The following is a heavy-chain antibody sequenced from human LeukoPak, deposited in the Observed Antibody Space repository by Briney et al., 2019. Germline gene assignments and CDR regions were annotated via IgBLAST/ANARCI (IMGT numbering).Heavy chain of an antibody. V-gene: IGHV3-23*01. CDR2: ISGSGGST. D-gene: IGHD5-18*01. CDR3: AKAPGYSSYYFDY. CDR1: GFTVSSNY. Sequence: GGSLRLSCAASGFTVSSNYMSWVRQAPGKGLEWVSAISGSGGSTYYADSVKGRFTISRDNSKNTLYLQMNSLRAEDTAVYYCAKAPGYSSYYFDYWGQGTLVTVSS. J-gene: IGHJ4*02.